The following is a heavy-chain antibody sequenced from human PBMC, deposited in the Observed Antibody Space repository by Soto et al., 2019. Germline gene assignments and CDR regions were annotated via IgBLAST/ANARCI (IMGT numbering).Heavy chain of an antibody. CDR1: GGSFSGYY. CDR2: INHSGST. CDR3: ARGGADSSGWYGIYYYYYGMDV. Sequence: PSETLSLTCAVYGGSFSGYYWSWIRQPPGKGLEWIGEINHSGSTNYNPSLKSRVTISVDTSKNQFSLKLSSVTAADTAVYYCARGGADSSGWYGIYYYYYGMDVWGQGTTVTVSS. D-gene: IGHD6-19*01. V-gene: IGHV4-34*01. J-gene: IGHJ6*02.